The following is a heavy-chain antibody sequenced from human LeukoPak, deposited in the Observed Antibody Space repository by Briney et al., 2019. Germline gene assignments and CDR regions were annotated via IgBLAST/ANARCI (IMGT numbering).Heavy chain of an antibody. J-gene: IGHJ5*02. CDR2: INCNSGAT. CDR1: GYTFTGYY. CDR3: ALFPAGIVVVTRYRDP. Sequence: GASVKVSCKASGYTFTGYYMHWVRQAPGQGLEWMGWINCNSGATEYALNFQGRVTMTRDTSISTVYMELSRLSSDDTAVYYCALFPAGIVVVTRYRDPWGQGTLVTVSS. D-gene: IGHD2-21*02. V-gene: IGHV1-2*02.